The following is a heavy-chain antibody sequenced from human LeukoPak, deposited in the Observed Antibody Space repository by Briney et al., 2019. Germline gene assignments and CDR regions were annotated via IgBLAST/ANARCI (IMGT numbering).Heavy chain of an antibody. V-gene: IGHV4-59*08. D-gene: IGHD6-13*01. Sequence: SETLSLTCTVSGGSVSSYSWSWIRQPPGKGLEWIGYFYYSGSTNYNPSLKSRVTISVDTSKSQFSLKLTSVTAADTAVYYCARTRSQGIAAQYFDYWGQGTLVTVSS. CDR2: FYYSGST. J-gene: IGHJ4*02. CDR3: ARTRSQGIAAQYFDY. CDR1: GGSVSSYS.